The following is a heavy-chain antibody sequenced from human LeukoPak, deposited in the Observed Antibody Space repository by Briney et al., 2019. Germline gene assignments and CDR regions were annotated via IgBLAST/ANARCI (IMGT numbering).Heavy chain of an antibody. Sequence: ASVKVSCKASGYTFTSYDINWVRQATGQGLEWMGWISAYNGNTNYAQKLQGRVTMTTDTSTSTAYMELRSLRSDDTAVYYCARLTYDSSGYYYYYYYMDVWGKGTTVTISS. CDR1: GYTFTSYD. D-gene: IGHD3-22*01. CDR2: ISAYNGNT. CDR3: ARLTYDSSGYYYYYYYMDV. J-gene: IGHJ6*03. V-gene: IGHV1-18*01.